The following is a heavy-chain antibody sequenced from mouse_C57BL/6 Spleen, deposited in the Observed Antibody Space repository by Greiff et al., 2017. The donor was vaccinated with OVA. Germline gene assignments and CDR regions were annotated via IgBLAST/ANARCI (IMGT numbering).Heavy chain of an antibody. CDR1: GFTFNTYA. J-gene: IGHJ4*01. D-gene: IGHD2-2*01. CDR2: IRSKSSNYAT. V-gene: IGHV10-3*01. CDR3: VREEIYYGYDRNYAMDY. Sequence: EVQRVESGGGLVQPKGSLKLSCAASGFTFNTYAMHWVRQAPGKGLEWVARIRSKSSNYATYYADSVKDRFTISRDDSQSMLYLQMNNQKTEDTAMYYCVREEIYYGYDRNYAMDYWGQGTSVTVSS.